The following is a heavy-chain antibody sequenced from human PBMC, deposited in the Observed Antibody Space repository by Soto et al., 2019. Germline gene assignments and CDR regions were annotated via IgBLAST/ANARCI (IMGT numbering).Heavy chain of an antibody. J-gene: IGHJ6*02. CDR3: ARYDILTDNYYYGMDV. Sequence: ASVKVSCKASGYTFTSYGISWVRQAPGQGLEWMGWISAYNCNTNYAQKLQGRVTMTTDTSTSTAYMELRSQRSDATAVYYCARYDILTDNYYYGMDVWGRGTTVTV. CDR2: ISAYNCNT. CDR1: GYTFTSYG. V-gene: IGHV1-18*04. D-gene: IGHD3-9*01.